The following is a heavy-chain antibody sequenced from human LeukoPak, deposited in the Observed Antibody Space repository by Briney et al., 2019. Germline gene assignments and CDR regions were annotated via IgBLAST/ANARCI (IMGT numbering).Heavy chain of an antibody. Sequence: GGSLRLSCAASGFTFSSYSMNWVRQAPGKGLEWVSYISSSSSTIYYADSVKGRFTISRDNAKNSLYLQMNSLRDEDTAVYYCATLVGVTAIKEEGDAFDIWGQGTMVTVSS. D-gene: IGHD2-21*02. CDR1: GFTFSSYS. J-gene: IGHJ3*02. CDR2: ISSSSSTI. CDR3: ATLVGVTAIKEEGDAFDI. V-gene: IGHV3-48*02.